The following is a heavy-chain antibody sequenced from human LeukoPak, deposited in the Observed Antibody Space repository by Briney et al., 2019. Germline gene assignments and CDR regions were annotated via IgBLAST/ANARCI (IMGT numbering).Heavy chain of an antibody. Sequence: SAPLSLTCTVSGVSISGYYWSWIRPPPGKGLEWIGYIYYTGSRNYNPPLKSRLTISVDTSNNQFSLKLSSVTAADTAVYYCARRTGIGVAATFDYWGQGTLVTVSS. CDR2: IYYTGSR. V-gene: IGHV4-59*08. D-gene: IGHD6-19*01. J-gene: IGHJ4*02. CDR3: ARRTGIGVAATFDY. CDR1: GVSISGYY.